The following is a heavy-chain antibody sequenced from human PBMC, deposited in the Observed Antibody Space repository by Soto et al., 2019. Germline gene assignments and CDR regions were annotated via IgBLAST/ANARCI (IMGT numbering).Heavy chain of an antibody. CDR1: GYTFTSYA. CDR2: INAGNGNT. D-gene: IGHD3-3*01. CDR3: ARSGVVITPLYYYYYGMDV. J-gene: IGHJ6*02. V-gene: IGHV1-3*01. Sequence: ASVKVSCKASGYTFTSYAMHWVRQAPGQRLEWMGWINAGNGNTKYSQKFQGRVTITRATSASTAYMELSSLRSEDTAVYYCARSGVVITPLYYYYYGMDVWGQGTTVTVSS.